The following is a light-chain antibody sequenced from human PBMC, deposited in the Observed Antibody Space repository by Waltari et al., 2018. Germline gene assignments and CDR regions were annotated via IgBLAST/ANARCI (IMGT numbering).Light chain of an antibody. CDR3: CSYAGSAWV. CDR1: SRDVVGYHY. J-gene: IGLJ3*02. Sequence: QSALTQPRSVSGSPGQSVTISCTGTSRDVVGYHYVSWYQQPPGKAPKLMIYDVSNRPSGVPDRFSGSKSGNTASLTISGLQAQDEADYYCCSYAGSAWVFGGGTKLTVL. V-gene: IGLV2-11*01. CDR2: DVS.